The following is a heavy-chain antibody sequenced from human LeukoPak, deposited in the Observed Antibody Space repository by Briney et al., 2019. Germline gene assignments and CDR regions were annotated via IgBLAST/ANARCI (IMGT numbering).Heavy chain of an antibody. CDR1: GFTFSSYS. Sequence: GGSLRLSCAASGFTFSSYSMNWVRQVPGKGVEWVSSISSSSSYIYYADSVKGRFTISRDNAKNSLYLQMNSLRAEDTAVYYCARGPGLTFDYWGQGTLVTVSS. CDR3: ARGPGLTFDY. J-gene: IGHJ4*02. V-gene: IGHV3-21*01. D-gene: IGHD2-8*01. CDR2: ISSSSSYI.